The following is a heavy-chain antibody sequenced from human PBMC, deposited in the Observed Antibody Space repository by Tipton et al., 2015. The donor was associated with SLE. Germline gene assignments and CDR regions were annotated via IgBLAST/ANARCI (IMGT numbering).Heavy chain of an antibody. J-gene: IGHJ4*02. V-gene: IGHV4-31*02. CDR2: ILDRGST. CDR3: ARGGVGGYDYFDY. D-gene: IGHD5-12*01. Sequence: SWVRQAPGKGLEWIGYILDRGSTNYDPSLRSRVTMSLDTSKNQFSLKLTSVTAADTAVYYCARGGVGGYDYFDYWGQGALVTVSS.